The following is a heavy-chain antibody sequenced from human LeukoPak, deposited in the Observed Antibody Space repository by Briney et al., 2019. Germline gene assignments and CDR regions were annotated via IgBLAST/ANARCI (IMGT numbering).Heavy chain of an antibody. CDR2: INPNSGGT. CDR3: ARDKMITFGGVIVMSDAFDI. D-gene: IGHD3-16*02. J-gene: IGHJ3*02. CDR1: GYTFTGYY. V-gene: IGHV1-2*02. Sequence: ASVKVSCKASGYTFTGYYMHWVRQAPGQGLEWMGWINPNSGGTNYAQKFQGRVTMTRDTSISTAYMELSRLRSDDTAVYYCARDKMITFGGVIVMSDAFDIWGQGTMVTVSS.